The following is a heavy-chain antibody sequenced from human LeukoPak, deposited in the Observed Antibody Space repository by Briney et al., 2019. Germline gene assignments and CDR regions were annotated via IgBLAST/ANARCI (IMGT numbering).Heavy chain of an antibody. CDR2: IYYIGST. CDR3: ARDRGYSSSNWFDP. CDR1: GGSISSYY. D-gene: IGHD6-13*01. Sequence: SETLSLTCTVSGGSISSYYWSWIRQPPGKGLEWIGYIYYIGSTNYNPSLKSRVTISADTSKNQFSLKLSSVTAADTAVYYCARDRGYSSSNWFDPWGQGTLVTVSS. J-gene: IGHJ5*02. V-gene: IGHV4-59*01.